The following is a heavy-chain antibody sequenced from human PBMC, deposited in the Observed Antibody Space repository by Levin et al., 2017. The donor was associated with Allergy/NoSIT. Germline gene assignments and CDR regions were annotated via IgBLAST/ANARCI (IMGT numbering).Heavy chain of an antibody. J-gene: IGHJ6*03. CDR3: ARGGDYYYYYMDV. CDR2: IYYSGST. Sequence: SETLSLTCTVSGGSISSYYWSWIRQPPGKGLEWIGYIYYSGSTNYNPSLKSRVTISVDTSKNQFSLKLSSVTAADTAVYYCARGGDYYYYYMDVWGKGTTVTVSS. CDR1: GGSISSYY. V-gene: IGHV4-59*01.